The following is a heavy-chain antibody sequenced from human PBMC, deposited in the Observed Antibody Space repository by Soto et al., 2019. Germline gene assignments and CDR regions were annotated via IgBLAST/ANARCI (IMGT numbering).Heavy chain of an antibody. CDR2: RNPNSGKT. D-gene: IGHD3-3*01. V-gene: IGHV1-8*01. CDR1: GYSFTSYD. Sequence: QVQLVQSGAEVKKPGASVKVSCKASGYSFTSYDFTCVRQATGQGLEWMAWRNPNSGKTGYAQKFQGRVTMTRCTSIRTAYMKLRSLRSEDSAVYYFVRVSFGGINAPFGLWGRGTLVTVSS. CDR3: VRVSFGGINAPFGL. J-gene: IGHJ4*02.